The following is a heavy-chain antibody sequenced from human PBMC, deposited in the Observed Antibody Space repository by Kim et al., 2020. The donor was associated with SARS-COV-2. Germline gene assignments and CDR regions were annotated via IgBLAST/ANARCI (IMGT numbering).Heavy chain of an antibody. CDR2: TTGGYGDT. Sequence: GGSLRLSCAASGFSLDNYAITWVRQAPGEGLEWLAGTTGGYGDTYYADSVRGRFIVSRDKSTYAVHLQMNGLRAEDTAVYYCAREQVATQYYYYYGMDVWV. CDR3: AREQVATQYYYYYGMDV. J-gene: IGHJ6*02. V-gene: IGHV3-23*01. D-gene: IGHD3-16*01. CDR1: GFSLDNYA.